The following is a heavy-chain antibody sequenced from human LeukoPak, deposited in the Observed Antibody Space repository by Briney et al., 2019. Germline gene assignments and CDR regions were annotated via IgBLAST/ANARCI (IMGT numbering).Heavy chain of an antibody. D-gene: IGHD6-13*01. CDR1: GGTFSSYA. Sequence: SVKVSCKASGGTFSSYAISWVRQDPGQGLEWMGRIIPILGIANYAQKFQGRVTITADKSTSTAYMELSSLRSEDTAVYYCARLGIAAAHFDYWGQGTLVTVSS. V-gene: IGHV1-69*04. CDR3: ARLGIAAAHFDY. J-gene: IGHJ4*02. CDR2: IIPILGIA.